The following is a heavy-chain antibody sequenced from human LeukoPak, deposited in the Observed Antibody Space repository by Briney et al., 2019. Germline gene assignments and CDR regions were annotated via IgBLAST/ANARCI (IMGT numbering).Heavy chain of an antibody. CDR3: ARAWGPSGSYLDYFDY. CDR2: IYYSGST. V-gene: IGHV4-59*01. D-gene: IGHD1-26*01. Sequence: PSETLSLTCTVSGGSISSYYWSWIRQPPGKGLEWIGYIYYSGSTNYNPSLKSRVTISVDTSKNQFSLKLGSVTAADTAVYYCARAWGPSGSYLDYFDYWGQGTLVTVSS. CDR1: GGSISSYY. J-gene: IGHJ4*02.